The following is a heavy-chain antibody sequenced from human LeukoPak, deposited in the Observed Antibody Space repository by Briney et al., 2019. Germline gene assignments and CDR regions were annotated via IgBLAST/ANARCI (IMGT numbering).Heavy chain of an antibody. V-gene: IGHV4-59*11. CDR2: ISDSGST. D-gene: IGHD1-26*01. J-gene: IGHJ5*02. CDR3: GRGGHYFDP. CDR1: GGSTSGHY. Sequence: SETLSLTCVVSGGSTSGHYWSWIRQPPGEGLEWIGYISDSGSTTYNPSLESRVTILVDTSKNQFSLKLRSVTAADTAVYFCGRGGHYFDPWGQGTLVIVSS.